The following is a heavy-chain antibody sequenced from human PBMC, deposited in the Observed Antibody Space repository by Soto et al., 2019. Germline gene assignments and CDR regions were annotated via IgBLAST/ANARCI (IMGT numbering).Heavy chain of an antibody. CDR1: GFTFSSYS. J-gene: IGHJ4*02. Sequence: GGSLRLSCAASGFTFSSYSMNWVRQAPGKGLEWVSSISSSSSYIYYADSVKGRFTISRDNAKNSLYLQMNSLRAEDTAVYYCARVYSGYDSFALDYWGQGTLVTVSS. D-gene: IGHD5-12*01. CDR3: ARVYSGYDSFALDY. CDR2: ISSSSSYI. V-gene: IGHV3-21*01.